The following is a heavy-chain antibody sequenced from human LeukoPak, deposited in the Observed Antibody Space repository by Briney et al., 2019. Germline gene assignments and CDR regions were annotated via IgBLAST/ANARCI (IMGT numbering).Heavy chain of an antibody. CDR3: ARGGPLRVFVVVPAAIRGLDWFDP. D-gene: IGHD2-2*02. J-gene: IGHJ5*02. V-gene: IGHV4-34*01. CDR2: INHSGST. CDR1: GGSFSGYY. Sequence: SETLSLTCAVYGGSFSGYYWSWIRQPPGKGLEWIGEINHSGSTNYNPSLKSRVTISVDTSKNQFSLKLSSVTAADTAVYYCARGGPLRVFVVVPAAIRGLDWFDPWGQGTLVTVSS.